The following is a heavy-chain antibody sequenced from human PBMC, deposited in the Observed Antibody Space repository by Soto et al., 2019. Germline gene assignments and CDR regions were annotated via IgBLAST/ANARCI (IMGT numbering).Heavy chain of an antibody. D-gene: IGHD2-15*01. CDR3: ANGALPRANTLDI. CDR1: GFTFSSHW. V-gene: IGHV3-74*01. CDR2: ISPDGRST. Sequence: EVQLVESGGGLVQPGGSLRLSCAASGFTFSSHWMHWVRQAPGKGLVWVSRISPDGRSTVYADSVRGRFTISRDNAKNTLYLQLNSLRAEDTAEYYCANGALPRANTLDIWGQGTMVTVSS. J-gene: IGHJ3*02.